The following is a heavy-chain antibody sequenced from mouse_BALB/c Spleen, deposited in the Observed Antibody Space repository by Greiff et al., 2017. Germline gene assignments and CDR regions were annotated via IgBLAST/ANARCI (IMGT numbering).Heavy chain of an antibody. CDR1: GFTFSNYW. CDR2: IRLKSNNYAT. D-gene: IGHD4-1*01. J-gene: IGHJ3*01. CDR3: TGLGLAY. V-gene: IGHV6-6*02. Sequence: EVQLVESGGGLVQPGGSMKLSCVASGFTFSNYWMNWVRQSPEKGLEWVAEIRLKSNNYATHYAESVKGRFTISRDDSKSSVYLQMNNLRAEDTGIYYCTGLGLAYWGQGTLVTVSA.